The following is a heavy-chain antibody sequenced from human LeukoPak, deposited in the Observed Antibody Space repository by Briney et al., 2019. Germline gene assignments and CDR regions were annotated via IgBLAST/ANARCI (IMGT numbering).Heavy chain of an antibody. J-gene: IGHJ6*03. D-gene: IGHD5-12*01. V-gene: IGHV3-7*01. CDR1: GFTFSSYW. Sequence: GGSLRLSCAASGFTFSSYWMSWVRQAPGKGLEWVANIKQDGSEKYYVDSVKGRFTISRDNAKNSLYLQMNSLRAEDTAVYYCARDEIVATTKANCYYYMDVWGKGTTVTISS. CDR2: IKQDGSEK. CDR3: ARDEIVATTKANCYYYMDV.